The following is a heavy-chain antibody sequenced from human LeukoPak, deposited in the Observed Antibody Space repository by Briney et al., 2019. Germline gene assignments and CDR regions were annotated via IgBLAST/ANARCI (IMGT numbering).Heavy chain of an antibody. CDR3: ARSSVAYSSSWDPFDY. CDR2: IYHSGST. V-gene: IGHV4-59*12. D-gene: IGHD6-13*01. Sequence: SETLSLTCTVSGGSISSYYWSWIRQPPGKGLEWIGYIYHSGSTYYNPSLKSRVTISVDRSKNQFSLKLSSVTAADTAVYYCARSSVAYSSSWDPFDYWGQGTLVTVSS. CDR1: GGSISSYY. J-gene: IGHJ4*02.